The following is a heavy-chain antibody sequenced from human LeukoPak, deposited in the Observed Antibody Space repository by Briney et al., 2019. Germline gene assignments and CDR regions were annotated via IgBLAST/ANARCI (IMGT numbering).Heavy chain of an antibody. Sequence: SVKVSCKASGGTFSSYAISWVRQAPGQGLEWMGGIIPIFGTANYAQKFQGRVTITADESTSTAYMELSSLRFEDTAVYYCATLAGSNKPDYWGQGTLVTVSS. V-gene: IGHV1-69*13. CDR1: GGTFSSYA. J-gene: IGHJ4*02. D-gene: IGHD4-11*01. CDR2: IIPIFGTA. CDR3: ATLAGSNKPDY.